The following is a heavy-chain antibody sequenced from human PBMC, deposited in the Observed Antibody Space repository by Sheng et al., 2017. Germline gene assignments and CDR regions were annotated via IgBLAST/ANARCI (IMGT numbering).Heavy chain of an antibody. CDR1: GGSISSGSYY. Sequence: QVQLQESGPGLVKPSQTLSLTCTVSGGSISSGSYYWSWIRQPAGKGLEWIGRIYTSGSTNYNPSLKSRVTISVDTSKNQFSLKLSSVTAADTAVYYCARVWAPYDSSGYYFDYWGQGTLVTVSS. J-gene: IGHJ4*02. D-gene: IGHD3-22*01. V-gene: IGHV4-61*02. CDR2: IYTSGST. CDR3: ARVWAPYDSSGYYFDY.